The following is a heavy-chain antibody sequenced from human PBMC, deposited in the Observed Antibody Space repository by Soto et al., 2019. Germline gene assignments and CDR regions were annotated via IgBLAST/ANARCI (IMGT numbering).Heavy chain of an antibody. Sequence: SETLSLTCTVSGGPISSYYWSWIRQPPGKGLEWIGYIYYSGSTNYNPSLKSRVTISVDTSKNQFSLKLSSVTAADTAVYYCARNTYDFWSGYSYYFDYWGQGTLVTVSS. CDR2: IYYSGST. J-gene: IGHJ4*02. V-gene: IGHV4-59*01. CDR1: GGPISSYY. CDR3: ARNTYDFWSGYSYYFDY. D-gene: IGHD3-3*01.